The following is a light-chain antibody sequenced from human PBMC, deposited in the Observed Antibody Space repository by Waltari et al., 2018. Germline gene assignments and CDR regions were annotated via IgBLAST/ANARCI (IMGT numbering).Light chain of an antibody. J-gene: IGKJ2*01. Sequence: EIVVTQSPATLSVSPGDRATLSCRASQSVSSNLAWYQQKPGQAPRLLIYGASTRDTGVPARFSGSGSGTEFTLTINSMQSEDFAVYYCQQYNDWPPMYTFGQGTKLEVK. CDR1: QSVSSN. V-gene: IGKV3-15*01. CDR3: QQYNDWPPMYT. CDR2: GAS.